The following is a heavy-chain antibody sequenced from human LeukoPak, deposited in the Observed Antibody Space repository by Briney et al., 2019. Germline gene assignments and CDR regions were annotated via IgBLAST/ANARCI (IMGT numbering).Heavy chain of an antibody. J-gene: IGHJ6*02. Sequence: GESLKISCKGSGYSFTSYWISWVRQMPGKGLEWMGRIDPSDSYTNYSPSFQGHVTISADKSISTAYLQWSSLKASDTAMYYCALRNYYDSSGYWASYYYGMDVWGQGTTVTVSS. CDR3: ALRNYYDSSGYWASYYYGMDV. CDR2: IDPSDSYT. V-gene: IGHV5-10-1*01. CDR1: GYSFTSYW. D-gene: IGHD3-22*01.